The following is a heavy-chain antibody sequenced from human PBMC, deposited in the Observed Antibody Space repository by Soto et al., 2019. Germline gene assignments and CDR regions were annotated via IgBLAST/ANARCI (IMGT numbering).Heavy chain of an antibody. CDR2: IYHSGST. V-gene: IGHV4-4*02. CDR1: GGSISSSNW. CDR3: ASLGLANRDY. Sequence: QVQLQESGPGLVKPSGTLSLTCAVSGGSISSSNWWSWVRHRPGKGLEWIGEIYHSGSTNYNPSLKRRVTISVDKSKNQFSLNLSSVTAADTAVYSCASLGLANRDYWGQGTLGTVSS. D-gene: IGHD3-16*01. J-gene: IGHJ4*02.